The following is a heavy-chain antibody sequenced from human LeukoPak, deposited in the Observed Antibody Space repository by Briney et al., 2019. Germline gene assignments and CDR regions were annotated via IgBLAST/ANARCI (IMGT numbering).Heavy chain of an antibody. CDR2: IYYSGST. V-gene: IGHV4-61*01. CDR3: ARGGSSWSPADDY. D-gene: IGHD6-13*01. Sequence: SETLSLTCTVSGGSVSSDSYYWSWIRQPPGKGLEWIGYIYYSGSTNYNPSLKGRVTISVDTSKNQFSLKLSSVTAADTAVYYCARGGSSWSPADDYWGQGTLVTVSS. J-gene: IGHJ4*02. CDR1: GGSVSSDSYY.